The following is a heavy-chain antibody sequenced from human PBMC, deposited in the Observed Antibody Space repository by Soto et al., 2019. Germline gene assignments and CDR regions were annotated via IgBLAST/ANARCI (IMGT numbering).Heavy chain of an antibody. CDR1: EYSLTNHW. CDR3: ARRIYGVNDY. CDR2: IYHHDTNT. J-gene: IGHJ4*02. V-gene: IGHV5-51*01. D-gene: IGHD4-17*01. Sequence: PGGSLETSCNASEYSLTNHWICWLRHPPGQGRQWMGVIYHHDTNTKYSPYFQGHVTLSVDKSSSTAYLKWSGLKDSDTAIYECARRIYGVNDYWGQGTLVTVSS.